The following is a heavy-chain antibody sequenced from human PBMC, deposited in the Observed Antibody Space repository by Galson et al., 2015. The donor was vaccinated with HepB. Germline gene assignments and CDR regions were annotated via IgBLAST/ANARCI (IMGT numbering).Heavy chain of an antibody. CDR3: ARDWQSSSWATYYYYGMDV. Sequence: SLRLSCAASGFTFSSYSMNWVRQAPGKGLEWVSSISSSSSYIYYADSVKGRFTISRDNAKNSLYLQMNSLRAEDTAVYYCARDWQSSSWATYYYYGMDVWGQGTTVTVSS. CDR1: GFTFSSYS. CDR2: ISSSSSYI. J-gene: IGHJ6*02. V-gene: IGHV3-21*01. D-gene: IGHD6-13*01.